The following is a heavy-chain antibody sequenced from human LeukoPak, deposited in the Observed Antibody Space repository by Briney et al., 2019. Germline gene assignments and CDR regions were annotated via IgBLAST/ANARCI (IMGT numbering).Heavy chain of an antibody. V-gene: IGHV3-23*01. D-gene: IGHD2-15*01. CDR3: AKRGVVIRVIVVGFHKEAYYFDS. J-gene: IGHJ4*02. Sequence: GGSLRFSCAVSGITLSNYGMSWVRQAPGKGLEWVVGLSGSGGGTNYADTVKGRFTISRDNRNNTLYLQMNSMRAEDTALYFCAKRGVVIRVIVVGFHKEAYYFDSWGQKALVRVSS. CDR1: GITLSNYG. CDR2: LSGSGGGT.